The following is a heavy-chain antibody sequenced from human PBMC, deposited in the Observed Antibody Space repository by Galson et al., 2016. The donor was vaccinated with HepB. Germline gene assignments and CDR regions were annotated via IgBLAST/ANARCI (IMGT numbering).Heavy chain of an antibody. CDR2: IFWDDDK. CDR3: AHMGSSSSWHFDY. CDR1: EFSLRSSGVG. J-gene: IGHJ4*02. Sequence: PALVKPTQTLTLTCACSEFSLRSSGVGVGWIRQPPGKALEWLALIFWDDDKRYSPSLKSRLTITMDTFNNQVVLTLTNVDPVDTATYFCAHMGSSSSWHFDYWGQGALVTVSS. V-gene: IGHV2-5*02. D-gene: IGHD6-13*01.